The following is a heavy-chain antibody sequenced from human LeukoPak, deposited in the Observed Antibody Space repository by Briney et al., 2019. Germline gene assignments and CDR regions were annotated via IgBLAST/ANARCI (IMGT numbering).Heavy chain of an antibody. CDR1: GGSISSGGYS. V-gene: IGHV4-30-2*01. CDR2: IYHSGST. J-gene: IGHJ4*02. D-gene: IGHD7-27*01. CDR3: ARDGEGDEGWDY. Sequence: SQTLSLTCAVSGGSISSGGYSWSWIRQPPGKGLEWIGYIYHSGSTYYNPSLKSRVTISLDTSKNQFSLRLTSVTAADTAVYYCARDGEGDEGWDYWGQGTLVTVSS.